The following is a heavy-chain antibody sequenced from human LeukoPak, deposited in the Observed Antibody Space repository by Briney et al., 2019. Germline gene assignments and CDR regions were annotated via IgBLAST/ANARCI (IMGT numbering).Heavy chain of an antibody. D-gene: IGHD6-13*01. CDR1: GFTFSSYS. Sequence: GGSLRLSCAASGFTFSSYSMNWVRQAPGKGLEWVSSISSSSSYIYYADSVKGRFTISRDNAKNSLYLQMNSLRAEDTAVYYCARDQGIAPAGAYYYGMDVWGQGTTVTVSS. J-gene: IGHJ6*02. V-gene: IGHV3-21*01. CDR3: ARDQGIAPAGAYYYGMDV. CDR2: ISSSSSYI.